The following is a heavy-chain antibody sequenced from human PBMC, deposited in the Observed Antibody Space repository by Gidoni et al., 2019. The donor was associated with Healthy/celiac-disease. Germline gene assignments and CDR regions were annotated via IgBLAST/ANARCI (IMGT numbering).Heavy chain of an antibody. V-gene: IGHV4-39*01. J-gene: IGHJ1*01. CDR1: GGSISSSSYY. Sequence: QLQLQESGPGLVKPSETLSLTCTVSGGSISSSSYYWGWIRQPPGKGLEWIGSIYYSGSTYYNPSLKSRVTISVDTSKNQFSLKLSSVTAADTAVYYCARFYSTAGGYFQHWGQGTLVTVSS. CDR2: IYYSGST. D-gene: IGHD6-13*01. CDR3: ARFYSTAGGYFQH.